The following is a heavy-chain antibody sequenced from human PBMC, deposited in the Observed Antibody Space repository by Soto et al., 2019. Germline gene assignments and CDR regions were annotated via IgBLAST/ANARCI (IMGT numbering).Heavy chain of an antibody. CDR2: IYHSGST. J-gene: IGHJ6*02. CDR1: GGSISSGGYS. CDR3: ARHNYDSSGTAVDV. D-gene: IGHD3-22*01. V-gene: IGHV4-31*11. Sequence: SETLSLTCAVSGGSISSGGYSWSWVRQPPGKGLEWIGFIYHSGSTYYNPSLKSRVTISVDTSKNQFSLKLSSVTAADTAVYYCARHNYDSSGTAVDVWGQGTTVTVSS.